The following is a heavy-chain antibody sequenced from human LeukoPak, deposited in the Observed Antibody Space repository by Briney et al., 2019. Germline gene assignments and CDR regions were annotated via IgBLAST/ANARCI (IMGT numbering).Heavy chain of an antibody. J-gene: IGHJ3*02. D-gene: IGHD2-2*01. V-gene: IGHV5-51*01. Sequence: KRGESLQISCEGSGSIFTSYWIGWVRQLPGKGLEWMGIIYPGDSDTRYSPSFQGQVTISADKYSRTCCQQWRSLKAGDTAMYYCARPAYLGYCSSTSCHDAFDIWGQGTMATVSS. CDR1: GSIFTSYW. CDR3: ARPAYLGYCSSTSCHDAFDI. CDR2: IYPGDSDT.